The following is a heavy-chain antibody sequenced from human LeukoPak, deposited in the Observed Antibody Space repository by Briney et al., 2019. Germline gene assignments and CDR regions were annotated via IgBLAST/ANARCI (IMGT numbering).Heavy chain of an antibody. V-gene: IGHV3-30*18. CDR3: AQGPWEQQYPAY. CDR1: GFTFSSYG. D-gene: IGHD6-13*01. CDR2: ISSDGSNK. J-gene: IGHJ4*02. Sequence: GGSLRLSCAASGFTFSSYGIHWVRQAPGKGLEWVAVISSDGSNKFYADSVQGRFTVSRDTSKKKLFLQMNSLRAEDTGVYYCAQGPWEQQYPAYWGQGTQVTVPS.